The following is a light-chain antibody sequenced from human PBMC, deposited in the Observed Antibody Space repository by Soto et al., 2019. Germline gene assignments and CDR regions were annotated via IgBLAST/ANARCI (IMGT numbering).Light chain of an antibody. CDR1: SSDGGGHHY. V-gene: IGLV2-14*01. CDR3: SSFSSSSTLYV. Sequence: QSVLTQPASVSGSPGQSITISCTGTSSDGGGHHYVSWYQQHPGKAPKVIIYEVSDRPAGVSDRFSGSKSDNTASLTISGLQADDEADYYCSSFSSSSTLYVFGTGTKLTVL. J-gene: IGLJ1*01. CDR2: EVS.